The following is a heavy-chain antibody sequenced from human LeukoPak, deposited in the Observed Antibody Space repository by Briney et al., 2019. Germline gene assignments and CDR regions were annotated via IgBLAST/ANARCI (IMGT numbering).Heavy chain of an antibody. CDR1: GYSFADYY. D-gene: IGHD2-2*01. Sequence: SVKVSCKASGYSFADYYMHWVRQAPGHGLEWMGCIKPNSSDTTSAQKFHGRVTMTRDTTINTAYMELSRLVSDDTAVYYCSRDTRDIVVVPAAMRHWGQGALVTVSS. CDR3: SRDTRDIVVVPAAMRH. J-gene: IGHJ4*02. CDR2: IKPNSSDT. V-gene: IGHV1-2*02.